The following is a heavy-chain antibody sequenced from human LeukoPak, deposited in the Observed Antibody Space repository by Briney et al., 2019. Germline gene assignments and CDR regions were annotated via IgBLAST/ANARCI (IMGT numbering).Heavy chain of an antibody. Sequence: GGSLRLSCAASGFTFSSYGMHWVRQAPGKGLEWVAVIWYDGNNRNYADSVKGRFTISRDNSKNTLYLQMSSLRAEDTAVYYCARPPTAMVTVGTDYWGQGTLVTVS. V-gene: IGHV3-33*01. CDR1: GFTFSSYG. D-gene: IGHD5-18*01. CDR2: IWYDGNNR. CDR3: ARPPTAMVTVGTDY. J-gene: IGHJ4*02.